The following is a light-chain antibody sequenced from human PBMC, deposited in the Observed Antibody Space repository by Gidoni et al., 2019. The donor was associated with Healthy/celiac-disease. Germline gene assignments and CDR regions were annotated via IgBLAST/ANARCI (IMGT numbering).Light chain of an antibody. Sequence: QAALTPHASVSGAPGHSITISWTGTSSDVGGYSYVSWYQQHPGKAPNLMSYDVSNRLSVVSNRVSVSKSGKTSSQTISWLQAEDEADYYCRSYPSSSTVVFGGGTKLTVL. V-gene: IGLV2-14*03. CDR2: DVS. CDR1: SSDVGGYSY. CDR3: RSYPSSSTVV. J-gene: IGLJ2*01.